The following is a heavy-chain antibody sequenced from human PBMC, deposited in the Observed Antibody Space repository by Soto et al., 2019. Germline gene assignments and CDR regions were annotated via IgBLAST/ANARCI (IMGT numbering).Heavy chain of an antibody. D-gene: IGHD6-19*01. J-gene: IGHJ5*02. Sequence: QITLKESGPTLVKPTQTLTLTCTFSGFSLRTSEVGVGWIRQPPGKALPWLALIYWDDDKRYSPSLKSMLTITKDTSQHQVVLTMTNLDPVDTATYYCAHAPGIAVTTNWFDPWGQGILVTVSS. CDR3: AHAPGIAVTTNWFDP. V-gene: IGHV2-5*02. CDR1: GFSLRTSEVG. CDR2: IYWDDDK.